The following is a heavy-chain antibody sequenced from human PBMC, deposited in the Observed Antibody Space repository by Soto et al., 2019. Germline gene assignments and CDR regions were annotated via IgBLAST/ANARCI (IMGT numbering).Heavy chain of an antibody. Sequence: GGSLRLSCVASGFSFSNYNMNWVRQAPGKWLEWVSYITDSSDTVHYADSVRGRFTISRDNAESSLYLQMNSLRDEDTAVYFCARDFGHGYYLDYWGRGTLVNVSS. V-gene: IGHV3-48*02. J-gene: IGHJ4*02. CDR3: ARDFGHGYYLDY. D-gene: IGHD3-3*01. CDR1: GFSFSNYN. CDR2: ITDSSDTV.